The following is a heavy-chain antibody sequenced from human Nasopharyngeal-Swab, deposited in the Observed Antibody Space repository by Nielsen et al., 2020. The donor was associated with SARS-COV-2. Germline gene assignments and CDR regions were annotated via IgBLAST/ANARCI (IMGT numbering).Heavy chain of an antibody. D-gene: IGHD3-3*01. CDR3: ARGAPNYDLWSGYYYYYGVDV. Sequence: GKGLEWIGEINHSGSTNYNPSLKSRVTISVDTSKNQFSLKLSSVTAADTAVYYCARGAPNYDLWSGYYYYYGVDVWGQGTTVTVSS. CDR2: INHSGST. J-gene: IGHJ6*02. V-gene: IGHV4-34*01.